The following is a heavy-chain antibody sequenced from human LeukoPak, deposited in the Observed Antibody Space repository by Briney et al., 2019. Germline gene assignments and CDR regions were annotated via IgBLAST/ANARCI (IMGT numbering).Heavy chain of an antibody. D-gene: IGHD3-3*01. CDR1: GFTFSTYW. J-gene: IGHJ4*02. Sequence: GSLRLSCAVSGFTFSTYWMHWVRQVAGKGLVWVSRINTDGSSTSYADSVKGRFTISRDNSKNTLYLQMNSLRAEDTAVYYCAREGYYDFWSGYYTAGTVDYWGQGTLVTVSS. V-gene: IGHV3-74*01. CDR3: AREGYYDFWSGYYTAGTVDY. CDR2: INTDGSST.